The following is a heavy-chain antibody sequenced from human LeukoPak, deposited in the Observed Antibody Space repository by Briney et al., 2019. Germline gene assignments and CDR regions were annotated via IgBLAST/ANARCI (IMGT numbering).Heavy chain of an antibody. CDR3: ARVSYDILTGYLYFDY. J-gene: IGHJ4*02. CDR2: IYYSGST. V-gene: IGHV4-59*01. D-gene: IGHD3-9*01. CDR1: GGSISSYY. Sequence: PSETLSLTCTVSGGSISSYYWSWIRQPPGKGREWMGYIYYSGSTNYNPSLKSRVTISVDTSKSQFSLKLSSVTAADTAVYYCARVSYDILTGYLYFDYWGQGTLVTVSS.